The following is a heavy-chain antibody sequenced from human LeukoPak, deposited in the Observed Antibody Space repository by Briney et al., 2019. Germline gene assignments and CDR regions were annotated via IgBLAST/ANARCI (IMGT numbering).Heavy chain of an antibody. CDR3: ARKDSSGWSMTFDI. CDR1: GGTFSTFG. D-gene: IGHD6-19*01. J-gene: IGHJ3*02. CDR2: IIPIFGTA. V-gene: IGHV1-69*05. Sequence: ASVKVSCKASGGTFSTFGISWVRQAPGQGLEWMGGIIPIFGTANYAQKFQGRVTITTDESTSTAYMELSSLRSEDTAVYYCARKDSSGWSMTFDIWGQGTMVTVSS.